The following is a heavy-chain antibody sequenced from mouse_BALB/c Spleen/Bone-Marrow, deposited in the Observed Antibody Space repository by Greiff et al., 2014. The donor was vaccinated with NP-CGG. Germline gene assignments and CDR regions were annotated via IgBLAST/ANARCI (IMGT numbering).Heavy chain of an antibody. CDR1: AYSITSGYG. D-gene: IGHD2-14*01. V-gene: IGHV3-1*02. CDR3: AREERYEAFCPY. CDR2: IHYSGYT. J-gene: IGHJ3*01. Sequence: EVPLQESGPDLVKPSQSLSLTCTVPAYSITSGYGWHWIRQFPGNNLEWMAYIHYSGYTDYNSSLKSRISITRDTSKNQFFRQLNAVTSEDTATYFCAREERYEAFCPYWGQGNLVTVSA.